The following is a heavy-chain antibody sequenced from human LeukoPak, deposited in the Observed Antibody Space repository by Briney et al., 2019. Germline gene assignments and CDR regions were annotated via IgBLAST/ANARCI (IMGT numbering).Heavy chain of an antibody. Sequence: SGRSLRLSCAASGFTFSSYAMSWVRQAPGKGLEWVSAISGSGGSTYYADSVKGRFTISRDNSKNTLYLQMNSLRAEDTAVYYCANLYDFWTGDYWGQGTLVTVSS. V-gene: IGHV3-23*01. D-gene: IGHD3-3*01. CDR2: ISGSGGST. J-gene: IGHJ4*02. CDR1: GFTFSSYA. CDR3: ANLYDFWTGDY.